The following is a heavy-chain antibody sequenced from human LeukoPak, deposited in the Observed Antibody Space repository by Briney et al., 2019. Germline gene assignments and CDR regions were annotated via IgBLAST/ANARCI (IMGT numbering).Heavy chain of an antibody. Sequence: GGSLRLSCAASGFTFSSSPMNWVRQAPGKGLGWVSVISGSGGATYYADSVKGRFTISRDNSKNTLYLQMNSLRAEDTAVYYCAKDRPYYGSGSYYDYWGQGTLVTVSS. D-gene: IGHD3-10*01. J-gene: IGHJ4*02. CDR2: ISGSGGAT. V-gene: IGHV3-23*01. CDR3: AKDRPYYGSGSYYDY. CDR1: GFTFSSSP.